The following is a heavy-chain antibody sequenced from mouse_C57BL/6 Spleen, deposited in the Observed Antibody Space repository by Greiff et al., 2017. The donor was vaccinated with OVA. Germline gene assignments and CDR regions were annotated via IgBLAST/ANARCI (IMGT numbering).Heavy chain of an antibody. CDR2: IDPSDSYT. J-gene: IGHJ3*01. V-gene: IGHV1-69*01. D-gene: IGHD4-1*01. CDR1: GYTFTSYW. Sequence: QVQLQQPGAELVMPGASVKLSCKASGYTFTSYWMHWVKQRPGQGLEWIGEIDPSDSYTNYNQKFKGKSTLTVDKPSSTAYMQLSSLTSEDSAVYDCARLTGSFAYWGQGTLVTVSA. CDR3: ARLTGSFAY.